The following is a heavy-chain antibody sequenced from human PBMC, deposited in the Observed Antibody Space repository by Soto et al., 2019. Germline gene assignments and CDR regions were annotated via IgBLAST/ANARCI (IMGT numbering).Heavy chain of an antibody. V-gene: IGHV1-69*04. J-gene: IGHJ4*02. CDR2: IIPILGIA. CDR1: GGTFSSYT. D-gene: IGHD5-12*01. Sequence: SVKVSCKASGGTFSSYTISCVRQAPGQGLEWMGRIIPILGIANYAQKFQGRVTITADKSTSTAYMELSSLRSEDTAVYYCARDRGYSGYEIYFDYWGQGTLVTVSS. CDR3: ARDRGYSGYEIYFDY.